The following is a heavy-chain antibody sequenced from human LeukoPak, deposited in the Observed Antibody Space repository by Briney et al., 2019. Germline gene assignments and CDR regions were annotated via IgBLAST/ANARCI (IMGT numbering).Heavy chain of an antibody. J-gene: IGHJ3*02. CDR3: AGEADILTGYGYAFDI. CDR2: ISAYNGNT. V-gene: IGHV1-18*01. D-gene: IGHD3-9*01. CDR1: GYTFTSYG. Sequence: GASVKVSCKASGYTFTSYGISWVRQAPGQGLEWMGWISAYNGNTNYAQKLQGRVTMTTDTSTSTAYMELRSLRSDDTAVYYCAGEADILTGYGYAFDIWGQGTMVTVSS.